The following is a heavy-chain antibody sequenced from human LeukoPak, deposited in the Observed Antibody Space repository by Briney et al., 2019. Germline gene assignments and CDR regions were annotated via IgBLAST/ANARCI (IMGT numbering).Heavy chain of an antibody. J-gene: IGHJ6*03. D-gene: IGHD3-22*01. V-gene: IGHV3-48*01. Sequence: PGGSLTLSCAASGFTFSSYSMNWVRQAPRKGLEWVSYISSSSSTIYYADSVEGRFTISRDNAKNSLYLQMNSLRAEDTAVYYCARDSEYYDSSGYYFPTSLEYYYYYYMDVWGKGTTVTVSS. CDR1: GFTFSSYS. CDR3: ARDSEYYDSSGYYFPTSLEYYYYYYMDV. CDR2: ISSSSSTI.